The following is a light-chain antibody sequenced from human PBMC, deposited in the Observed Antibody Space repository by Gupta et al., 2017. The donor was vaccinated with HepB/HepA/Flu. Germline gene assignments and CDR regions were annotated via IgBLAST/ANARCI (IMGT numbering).Light chain of an antibody. CDR2: AAS. CDR3: QQSYSTPRT. V-gene: IGKV1-39*01. J-gene: IGKJ2*02. CDR1: QSISSY. Sequence: DIQMTQSPSSLSASVGDRVTITCRASQSISSYLNWYQQKPGKAPKLLIYAASSLQSEVPSRFSGSGSGTDFTLTISSLQPEDFATYYCQQSYSTPRTFGQETKLEIK.